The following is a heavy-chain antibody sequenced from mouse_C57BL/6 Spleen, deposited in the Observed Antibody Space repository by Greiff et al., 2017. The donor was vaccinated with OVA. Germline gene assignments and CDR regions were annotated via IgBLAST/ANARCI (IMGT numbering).Heavy chain of an antibody. Sequence: QVQLKQSGPGLVQPSQSLSITCTVSGFSLTSYGVHWVRQSPGKGLEWLGVIWRGGSTDYNAAFMSRLSITKDNSKSQVFFKMNSLQADGTAIYYCAKMGDSNPFYFDYWGQGTTLTVSS. J-gene: IGHJ2*01. V-gene: IGHV2-5*01. D-gene: IGHD2-5*01. CDR1: GFSLTSYG. CDR3: AKMGDSNPFYFDY. CDR2: IWRGGST.